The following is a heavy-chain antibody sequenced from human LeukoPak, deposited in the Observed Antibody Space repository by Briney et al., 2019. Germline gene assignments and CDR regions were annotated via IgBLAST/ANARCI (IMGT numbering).Heavy chain of an antibody. V-gene: IGHV3-21*01. CDR1: GFTFSSYS. CDR3: ARVGGYSYAYAFDY. CDR2: ISTSCSYI. Sequence: GGSLRLSCAASGFTFSSYSMNWVRQAPGKGLEWVSSISTSCSYIYYADSVKGRFTFSRDNAQNSLYLQMSSLRAEDTAVYYCARVGGYSYAYAFDYWGQGTLVTVSS. J-gene: IGHJ4*02. D-gene: IGHD5-18*01.